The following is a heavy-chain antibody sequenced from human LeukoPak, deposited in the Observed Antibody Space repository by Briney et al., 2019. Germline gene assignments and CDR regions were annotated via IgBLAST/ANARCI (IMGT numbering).Heavy chain of an antibody. CDR2: ISGSGGST. J-gene: IGHJ4*02. V-gene: IGHV3-23*01. CDR1: GFSFSSYP. D-gene: IGHD1-26*01. Sequence: GGSLRLSCAASGFSFSSYPMHWVRQAPGKGLECVSIISGSGGSTYYADSVKGRFTISGDNSKNTLYLQMNGLRAEDTAIYYCAKARSGIYFDYWGQGILVTVSS. CDR3: AKARSGIYFDY.